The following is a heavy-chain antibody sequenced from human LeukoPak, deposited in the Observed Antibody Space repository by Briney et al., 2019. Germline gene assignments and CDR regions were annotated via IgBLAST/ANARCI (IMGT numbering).Heavy chain of an antibody. CDR1: GYTFTGYH. D-gene: IGHD6-13*01. Sequence: ASVKVSCKASGYTFTGYHMHWVRQAPGQGLEWMGWINPNSGGTNYAQNFQGRVTMTRDTSISTAYMELSRLRSDDTAVYYCARDARKPGIAAAGDYWYFDLWGRGTLVTVSS. CDR2: INPNSGGT. V-gene: IGHV1-2*02. CDR3: ARDARKPGIAAAGDYWYFDL. J-gene: IGHJ2*01.